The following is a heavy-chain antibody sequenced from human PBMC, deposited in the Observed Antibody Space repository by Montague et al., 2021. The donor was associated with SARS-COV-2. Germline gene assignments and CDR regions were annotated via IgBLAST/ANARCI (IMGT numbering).Heavy chain of an antibody. D-gene: IGHD4-17*01. J-gene: IGHJ4*02. CDR2: IYWDDDK. V-gene: IGHV2-5*02. CDR3: ARTTVTTGSDY. CDR1: GFSLSTSGVG. Sequence: PALVKPTQTLTLTCTFSGFSLSTSGVGAGWIRQPPGKALEWLALIYWDDDKRYSPSLKSRLTITKDTSKNQVALTMTNVDPVDTATYYCARTTVTTGSDYWGQGTLVTVSS.